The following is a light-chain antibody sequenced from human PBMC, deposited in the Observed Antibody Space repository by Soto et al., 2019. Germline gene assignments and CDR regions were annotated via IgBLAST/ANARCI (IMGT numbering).Light chain of an antibody. CDR2: EDN. J-gene: IGLJ2*01. V-gene: IGLV6-57*04. CDR1: SGSIASNY. CDR3: QSYDSSNHVV. Sequence: NFMLTQPHSVSESPGKTVTISCTRSSGSIASNYVQWYQQRPGSAPTTVIYEDNQRPSGVPDRFSGSIDSSSNSASLTISGVKTEAEADYSWQSYDSSNHVVFGGGTKVTVL.